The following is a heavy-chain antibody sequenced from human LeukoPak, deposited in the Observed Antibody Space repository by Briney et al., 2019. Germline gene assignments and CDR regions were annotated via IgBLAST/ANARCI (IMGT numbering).Heavy chain of an antibody. CDR3: AAASGDCSGGSCAGY. D-gene: IGHD2-15*01. V-gene: IGHV1-69*05. CDR1: GDTFTNYP. J-gene: IGHJ4*02. CDR2: IIPIFGTA. Sequence: SVKVSCKASGDTFTNYPISWVRQAPGQGLEWMGGIIPIFGTANYAQKFQGRVTITTDESTSTAYMELSSLRSEDTAVYYCAAASGDCSGGSCAGYWGQGTLVTVSS.